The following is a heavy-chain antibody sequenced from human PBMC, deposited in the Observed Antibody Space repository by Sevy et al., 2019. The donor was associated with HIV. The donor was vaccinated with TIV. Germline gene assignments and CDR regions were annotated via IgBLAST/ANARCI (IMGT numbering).Heavy chain of an antibody. Sequence: GESLKISCKGSGYRFTDYWIAWVRQRPGKGLEWMGIIYPGDYDTIYSPSFRGQVTISVDKSITTAYVKWSTLKASDTGIYYCARGARGTLPSYYYYGWDIWGQGTTVTVSS. CDR1: GYRFTDYW. CDR2: IYPGDYDT. CDR3: ARGARGTLPSYYYYGWDI. J-gene: IGHJ6*02. V-gene: IGHV5-51*01.